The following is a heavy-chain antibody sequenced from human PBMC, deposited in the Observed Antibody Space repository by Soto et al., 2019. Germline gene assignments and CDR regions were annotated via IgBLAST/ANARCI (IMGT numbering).Heavy chain of an antibody. Sequence: QVKLQESGPGLVKPSETLSLTCTVSGVFVSSGSYYWSWIRQSPGKGLEWIGYIYYGGNTNYNPSLKSRVTISVDASKNQFSLKLSSVAAADTAVYYCARGRGGGYTYGLDYWGQGTLVTVSS. CDR2: IYYGGNT. CDR1: GVFVSSGSYY. D-gene: IGHD5-18*01. V-gene: IGHV4-61*01. J-gene: IGHJ4*02. CDR3: ARGRGGGYTYGLDY.